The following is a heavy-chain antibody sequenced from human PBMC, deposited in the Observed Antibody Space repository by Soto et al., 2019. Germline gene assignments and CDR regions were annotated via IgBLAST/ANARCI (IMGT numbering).Heavy chain of an antibody. V-gene: IGHV5-51*01. D-gene: IGHD2-15*01. J-gene: IGHJ6*02. Sequence: PGESLKISCKGSGYSFTSYWIGWVRQMPGKGLEWMGIIYPGDSDTRYSPSFQGQVTISADKSISTAYLQWSSLKASDTAMYYCARQEGYCSGGSCSDYYYYGMDVWGQGTTVTVS. CDR2: IYPGDSDT. CDR3: ARQEGYCSGGSCSDYYYYGMDV. CDR1: GYSFTSYW.